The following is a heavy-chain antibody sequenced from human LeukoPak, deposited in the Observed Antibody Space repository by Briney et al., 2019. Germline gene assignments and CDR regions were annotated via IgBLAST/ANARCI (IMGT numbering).Heavy chain of an antibody. CDR2: IYWNDDK. D-gene: IGHD3-10*01. J-gene: IGHJ6*02. CDR3: AHSRITMVRGVIYYYYGMDV. V-gene: IGHV2-5*01. Sequence: SGPTLVKPTQTLTLTCTFSGFPLSTSGVGVGWIRQPPGKALEWLALIYWNDDKRYSPSLKSRLTITKDTSKNQVVLTMTNMDPVDTATYYCAHSRITMVRGVIYYYYGMDVWGQGTTVTVSS. CDR1: GFPLSTSGVG.